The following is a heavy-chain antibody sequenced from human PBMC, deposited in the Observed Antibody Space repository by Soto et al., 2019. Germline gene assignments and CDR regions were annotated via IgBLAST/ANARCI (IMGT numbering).Heavy chain of an antibody. CDR2: FDPEDGET. Sequence: GASVKVSCKVSGYTLTELSMHWVRQAPGKGLEWMGGFDPEDGETIYAQKFQGRVTMTEDTSTDTAYMELSSLRSEDTAVYYCATVVRPPHDFWSGSHAFDIWGQGTMVTVSS. J-gene: IGHJ3*02. D-gene: IGHD3-3*01. CDR1: GYTLTELS. V-gene: IGHV1-24*01. CDR3: ATVVRPPHDFWSGSHAFDI.